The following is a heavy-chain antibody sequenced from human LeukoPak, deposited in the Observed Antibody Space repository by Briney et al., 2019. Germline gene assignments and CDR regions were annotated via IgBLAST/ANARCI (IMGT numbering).Heavy chain of an antibody. CDR1: GFTFSSYG. CDR3: ARGRSPPAAAESLFDP. J-gene: IGHJ5*02. CDR2: ISYDGSNK. V-gene: IGHV3-30*03. D-gene: IGHD6-13*01. Sequence: GRSLRLSCAASGFTFSSYGMHWVRQAPGKGLEWVAVISYDGSNKYYADSVKGRFTISRDNSKSTLYLQMNSLRAEDTAVYYCARGRSPPAAAESLFDPWGQGTLVTVSS.